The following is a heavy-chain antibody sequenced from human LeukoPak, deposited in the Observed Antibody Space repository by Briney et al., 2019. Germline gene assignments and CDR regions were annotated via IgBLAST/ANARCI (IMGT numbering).Heavy chain of an antibody. D-gene: IGHD3-10*01. V-gene: IGHV4-38-2*01. J-gene: IGHJ6*03. Sequence: SETLSLTCVVAGQSFSTGYYWALIRQPPGKGLEWIGNIYHTGITYYNPSLKSRVTISLDKSRNQFSLNLNSVTASDTAMYYCARQNSYYYHIDVWGKGTTVTVSS. CDR3: ARQNSYYYHIDV. CDR2: IYHTGIT. CDR1: GQSFSTGYY.